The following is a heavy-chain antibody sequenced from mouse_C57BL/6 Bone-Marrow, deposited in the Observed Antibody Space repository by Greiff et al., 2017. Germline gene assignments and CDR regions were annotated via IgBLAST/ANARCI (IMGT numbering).Heavy chain of an antibody. CDR2: IWSGGST. D-gene: IGHD1-1*01. J-gene: IGHJ1*03. V-gene: IGHV2-2*01. CDR3: ATYGSSYNGYFDV. CDR1: GFSLTSYG. Sequence: QVQLKQSGPGLVQPSQSLSITCTVSGFSLTSYGVHWVRQSPGQGLEWLGVIWSGGSTDYNAAFISRLSISKANSKSQVFFKMNSLQADDAAIYYCATYGSSYNGYFDVWGTGTTVTVSS.